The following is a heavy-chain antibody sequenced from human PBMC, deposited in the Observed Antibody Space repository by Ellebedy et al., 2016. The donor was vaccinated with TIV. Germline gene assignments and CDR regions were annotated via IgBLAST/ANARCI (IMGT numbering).Heavy chain of an antibody. CDR3: AKDMVNYPVDYYGMDV. J-gene: IGHJ6*02. V-gene: IGHV3-43*01. CDR2: ISWDGGST. Sequence: GESLKISCAASGFTFDDYTMHWVRQAPGKGLEWVSLISWDGGSTYYADSVKGRFTISRDNSKNSLYLQMNSLRTEDTALYYCAKDMVNYPVDYYGMDVWGQGTTVTVSS. D-gene: IGHD4-11*01. CDR1: GFTFDDYT.